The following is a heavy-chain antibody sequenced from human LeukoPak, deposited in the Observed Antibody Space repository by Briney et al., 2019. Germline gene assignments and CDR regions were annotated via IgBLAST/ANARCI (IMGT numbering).Heavy chain of an antibody. D-gene: IGHD6-6*01. CDR1: GFTFCSLA. CDR2: ISGSGGST. CDR3: ANRARTFDY. Sequence: GGSLRLPCAGPGFTFCSLAMSWGRQAPREGPEWVSAISGSGGSTYYADSVKGRFTISRDNSKNTLYLQMNSLRAEDTAVYYCANRARTFDYWGQGTLVTVSS. V-gene: IGHV3-23*01. J-gene: IGHJ4*02.